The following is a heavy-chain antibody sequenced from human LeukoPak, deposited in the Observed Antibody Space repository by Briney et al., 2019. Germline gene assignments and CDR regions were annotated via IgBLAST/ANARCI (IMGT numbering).Heavy chain of an antibody. CDR1: GGSISSGGYS. D-gene: IGHD3-9*01. J-gene: IGHJ4*02. CDR3: ARSEFNWSPFDY. Sequence: SQTLSLTCAVSGGSISSGGYSWSWIRQPPGKGLEWIGYIDYSGSTNYKSSLKSRLTISTDSSKNQFSLKLSSVTTADTAVYYCARSEFNWSPFDYWGQGTLVTVSS. CDR2: IDYSGST. V-gene: IGHV4-30-4*07.